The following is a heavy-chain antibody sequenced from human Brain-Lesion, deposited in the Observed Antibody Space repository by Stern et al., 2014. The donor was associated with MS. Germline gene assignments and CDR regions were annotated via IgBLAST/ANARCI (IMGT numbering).Heavy chain of an antibody. CDR3: ATDLQQPLVDTFDI. CDR2: FDPEDGES. V-gene: IGHV1-24*01. D-gene: IGHD6-13*01. J-gene: IGHJ3*02. CDR1: GYTLTELS. Sequence: LVQSGAEVKKPGASVKGSCKVSGYTLTELSMHWVRQAPGKGLEWLGGFDPEDGESIYEQKFQGRVTMTEDTSTDTAYMELSSLRSEDTAIYYCATDLQQPLVDTFDIWGQGTMVTVSS.